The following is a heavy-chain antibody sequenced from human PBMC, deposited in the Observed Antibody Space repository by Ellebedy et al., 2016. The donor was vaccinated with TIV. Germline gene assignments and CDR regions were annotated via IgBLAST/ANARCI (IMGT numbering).Heavy chain of an antibody. CDR1: GYTLTELS. CDR3: ARDMAIYDMVAIDI. Sequence: AASVKVSCKVSGYTLTELSMHWVRQAPGKGLEWMGGFDPEDGETIYAQKFQGRVTINADKSTSTAYMELNSLRSEDTAVYYCARDMAIYDMVAIDIWGQGTMVTVSS. CDR2: FDPEDGET. V-gene: IGHV1-24*01. D-gene: IGHD3-16*01. J-gene: IGHJ3*02.